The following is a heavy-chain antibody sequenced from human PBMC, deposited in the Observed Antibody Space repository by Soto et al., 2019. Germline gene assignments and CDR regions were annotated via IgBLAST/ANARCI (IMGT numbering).Heavy chain of an antibody. V-gene: IGHV3-21*01. D-gene: IGHD6-13*01. J-gene: IGHJ4*02. Sequence: GGSLRLSCAASGFTFSSYSMKWVRQAPGKGLEWVSSISSSSSYIYYADSVKGRFTISRDNAKNSLYLQMNSLRAENTAVYYCARDLDWYSSSWYGYWGQGTLVTVSS. CDR3: ARDLDWYSSSWYGY. CDR2: ISSSSSYI. CDR1: GFTFSSYS.